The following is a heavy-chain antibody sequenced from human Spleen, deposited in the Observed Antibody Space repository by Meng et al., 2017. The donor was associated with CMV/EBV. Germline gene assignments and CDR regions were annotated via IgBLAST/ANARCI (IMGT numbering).Heavy chain of an antibody. J-gene: IGHJ4*02. D-gene: IGHD6-19*01. Sequence: GESLKISCAASGFTFGDYAMSWVRQAPGKGLEWVSTISFSGGGTFYADSVKGRFSISRDNYKNTLYLHMNSLRAEDTAVYYCARMRPSMQWLVKVLSGRFDFWGQGTLVTVSS. CDR2: ISFSGGGT. CDR1: GFTFGDYA. CDR3: ARMRPSMQWLVKVLSGRFDF. V-gene: IGHV3-23*01.